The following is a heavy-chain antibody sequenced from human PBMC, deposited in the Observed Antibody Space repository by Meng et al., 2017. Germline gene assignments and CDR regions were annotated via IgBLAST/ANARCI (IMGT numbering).Heavy chain of an antibody. Sequence: SETLSLTCTVSGGSISSGGYYWSWIRQHPGKGLEWIGYIYYSGSTYYNPSLKSRVTISVDTSKNQFSLKLSSVTAADTAVYYCARDSYLTDYYDSSGYYKHDAFDIWGQGKMVNVSS. CDR1: GGSISSGGYY. V-gene: IGHV4-31*03. J-gene: IGHJ3*02. CDR2: IYYSGST. D-gene: IGHD3-22*01. CDR3: ARDSYLTDYYDSSGYYKHDAFDI.